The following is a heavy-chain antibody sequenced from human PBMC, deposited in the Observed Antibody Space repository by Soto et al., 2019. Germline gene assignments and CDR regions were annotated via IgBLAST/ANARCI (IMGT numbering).Heavy chain of an antibody. Sequence: GGSLRLSCAASGFTFDDYAMHWVRQAPGKGLEWVSGISWNSGSIGYADSVKGRFTISRDNAKNSLYLQMNSLRAEDTALYYCAKDLDFWSGYLDYWGQGALVTDSS. V-gene: IGHV3-9*01. CDR3: AKDLDFWSGYLDY. J-gene: IGHJ4*02. CDR2: ISWNSGSI. CDR1: GFTFDDYA. D-gene: IGHD3-3*01.